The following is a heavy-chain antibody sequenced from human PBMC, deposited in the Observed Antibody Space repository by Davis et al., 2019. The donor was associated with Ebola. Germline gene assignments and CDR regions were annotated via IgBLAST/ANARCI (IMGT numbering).Heavy chain of an antibody. CDR1: GGTFSSYA. CDR2: IIPIFGTA. Sequence: AASVKVSCKASGGTFSSYAISWVRQAPGQGLEWMGGIIPIFGTANYAQKFQGRVTITADESTSTAYMELSSLRSEDTAVYYCARSITMVRGVSWFDPWGQGTLVTVSS. CDR3: ARSITMVRGVSWFDP. V-gene: IGHV1-69*13. J-gene: IGHJ5*02. D-gene: IGHD3-10*01.